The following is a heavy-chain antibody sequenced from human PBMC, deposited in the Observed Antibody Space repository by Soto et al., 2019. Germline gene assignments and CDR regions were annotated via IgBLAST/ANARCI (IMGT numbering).Heavy chain of an antibody. V-gene: IGHV4-59*01. J-gene: IGHJ4*01. CDR1: GGSIGSYH. CDR3: ARDAGGPYDH. D-gene: IGHD2-15*01. CDR2: VYYTGTT. Sequence: LSLTCTVSGGSIGSYHWSWVRQPPGKGLEWIASVYYTGTTNYNPSLGSRVTISIDAPENQISLKLTSVTAADTAFYYCARDAGGPYDHWGPGTLVTVSS.